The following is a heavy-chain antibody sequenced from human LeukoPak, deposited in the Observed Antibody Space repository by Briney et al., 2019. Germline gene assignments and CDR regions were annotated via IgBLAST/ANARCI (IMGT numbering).Heavy chain of an antibody. CDR1: GGSISSSSYY. Sequence: SETLSLTCTVSGGSISSSSYYWGWIRQPPGKGLEWIGNIYYSGSTYYNPSLKSRVTISVDTSKNQFSLKLSSVTAADTAVYYCARLVRGVIISHWGQGTLVTVSS. D-gene: IGHD3-10*01. V-gene: IGHV4-39*07. CDR3: ARLVRGVIISH. CDR2: IYYSGST. J-gene: IGHJ4*02.